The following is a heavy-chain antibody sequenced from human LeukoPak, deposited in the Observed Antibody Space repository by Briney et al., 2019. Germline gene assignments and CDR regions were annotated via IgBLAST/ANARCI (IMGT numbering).Heavy chain of an antibody. J-gene: IGHJ6*03. CDR1: GFTFSSYA. D-gene: IGHD2-2*01. CDR3: AKDVSGFCSSTSCYPYYYYYYMDV. CDR2: ISGSGGST. V-gene: IGHV3-23*01. Sequence: GGSLRLSCAASGFTFSSYAMSWVRQAPGKGLEWVSAISGSGGSTYYADSVKGRFTISRDNSKNTLYLQMNSLRAEDTAVYYCAKDVSGFCSSTSCYPYYYYYYMDVWGKGTTVTVSS.